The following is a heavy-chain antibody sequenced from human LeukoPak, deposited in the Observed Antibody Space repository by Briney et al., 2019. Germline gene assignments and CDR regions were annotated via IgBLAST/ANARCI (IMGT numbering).Heavy chain of an antibody. D-gene: IGHD1-1*01. V-gene: IGHV4-38-2*01. CDR3: GSNWSDFDY. Sequence: EWIGSLYEGETTYYNPSLKTRLTISLDTSKNQFSLRLSSVTAADTAVYYCGSNWSDFDYWGQGILVTVSS. CDR2: LYEGETT. J-gene: IGHJ4*02.